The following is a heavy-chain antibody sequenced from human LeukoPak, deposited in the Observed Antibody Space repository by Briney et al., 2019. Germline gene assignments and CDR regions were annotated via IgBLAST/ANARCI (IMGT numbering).Heavy chain of an antibody. D-gene: IGHD2-2*01. Sequence: SETLPLTCTVSGGSISSSSYYWGWIRQPPGKGLEWIGSIYYSGSTYYNPSLKSRVTISVDTSKNQFSLKLSSVTAADTAVYYCARASGYCSSTSCQLYYYYYGMDVWGQGTTVTASS. CDR2: IYYSGST. V-gene: IGHV4-39*01. CDR1: GGSISSSSYY. CDR3: ARASGYCSSTSCQLYYYYYGMDV. J-gene: IGHJ6*02.